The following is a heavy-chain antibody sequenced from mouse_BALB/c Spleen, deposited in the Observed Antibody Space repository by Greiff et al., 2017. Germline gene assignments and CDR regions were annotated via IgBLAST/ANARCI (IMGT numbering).Heavy chain of an antibody. CDR1: GYTFTSYW. CDR3: ARQEDRRYYAMDY. J-gene: IGHJ4*01. Sequence: QVQLQQPGAELVKPGASVKLSCKASGYTFTSYWMHWVKQRPGQGLEWIGEINPSNGRTNYNEKFKSKATLTVDKSPSTAYMQLSSLTSEDSAVYYCARQEDRRYYAMDYWGQGTSVTVSS. V-gene: IGHV1S81*02. CDR2: INPSNGRT.